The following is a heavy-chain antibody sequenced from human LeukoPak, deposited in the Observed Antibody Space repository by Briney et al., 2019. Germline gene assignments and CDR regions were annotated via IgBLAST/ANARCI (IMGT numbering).Heavy chain of an antibody. V-gene: IGHV3-30-3*01. CDR2: ISYDGSNK. Sequence: GRSLRLSCAASGFTFSSYAMHWVRQAPGKGLEWVAVISYDGSNKYYADSVKGRFTISRDNSKNTLYLQMNSLRAEDTAVYYCARGGPGDSSGYYYFDYWGQGTLVTVSS. J-gene: IGHJ4*02. CDR1: GFTFSSYA. D-gene: IGHD3-22*01. CDR3: ARGGPGDSSGYYYFDY.